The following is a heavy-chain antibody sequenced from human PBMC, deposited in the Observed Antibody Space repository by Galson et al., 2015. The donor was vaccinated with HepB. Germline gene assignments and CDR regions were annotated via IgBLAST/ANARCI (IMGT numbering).Heavy chain of an antibody. D-gene: IGHD6-19*01. CDR3: AKPPSGSGWAAEYFQH. CDR1: GFTFSSYA. Sequence: SLRLSCAASGFTFSSYAMSWVRQAPGKGPEWVSAISGSGGSTYYADSVKGRFTISRDNSKNTLYLQMNSLRAEDTAVYYCAKPPSGSGWAAEYFQHWGQGTLVTVSS. CDR2: ISGSGGST. V-gene: IGHV3-23*01. J-gene: IGHJ1*01.